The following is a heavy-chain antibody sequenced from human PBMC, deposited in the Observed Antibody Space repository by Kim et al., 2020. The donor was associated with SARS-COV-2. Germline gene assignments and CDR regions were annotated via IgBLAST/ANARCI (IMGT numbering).Heavy chain of an antibody. CDR1: GYSLTSYW. D-gene: IGHD3-22*01. V-gene: IGHV5-51*01. Sequence: GESLKISCKGSGYSLTSYWIGWVRQMPGKGLEWMGIIYPGDSDTRYSPSFQGQVTISADKSISTAYLQWSGLKASDTAMYYCARHASAPYDYDSNGYLLWGQGTLVTVSS. CDR2: IYPGDSDT. J-gene: IGHJ1*01. CDR3: ARHASAPYDYDSNGYLL.